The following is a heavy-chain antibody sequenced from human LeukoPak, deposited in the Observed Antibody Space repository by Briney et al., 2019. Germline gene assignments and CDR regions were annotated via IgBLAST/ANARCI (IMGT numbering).Heavy chain of an antibody. V-gene: IGHV1-46*01. J-gene: IGHJ4*02. CDR1: GYTFTSYY. CDR2: INPSGGST. CDR3: ARVKPIAAAGPWQHYFDY. Sequence: GASVKVSCKASGYTFTSYYMHWVRQAPGQGLEWMGIINPSGGSTSYAQKFQGRVTMTRDMSTSTVYMELSSLRSEDMAVYYCARVKPIAAAGPWQHYFDYWGQGTLVTVSS. D-gene: IGHD6-13*01.